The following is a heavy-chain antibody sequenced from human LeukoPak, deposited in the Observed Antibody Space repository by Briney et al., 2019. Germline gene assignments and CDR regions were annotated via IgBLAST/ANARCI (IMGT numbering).Heavy chain of an antibody. V-gene: IGHV4-61*08. CDR3: ATSRYYDFWSGYYKPPNY. J-gene: IGHJ4*02. CDR2: IYYSGST. CDR1: GGSISSGDYY. Sequence: SETLSLTCTVSGGSISSGDYYWSWIRQPPGKGLEWIGYIYYSGSTNYNPSLKSRVTISVDTSKNQFSLKLSSVTAADTAVYYCATSRYYDFWSGYYKPPNYWGQGTLVTVSS. D-gene: IGHD3-3*01.